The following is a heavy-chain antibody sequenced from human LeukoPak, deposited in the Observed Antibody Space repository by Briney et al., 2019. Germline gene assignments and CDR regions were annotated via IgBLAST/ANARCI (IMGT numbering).Heavy chain of an antibody. V-gene: IGHV5-51*01. CDR1: GYSFTTYW. D-gene: IGHD6-13*01. CDR3: VRRPQEQLYGLDV. J-gene: IGHJ6*02. Sequence: GESLRISCQGSGYSFTTYWIGWVRQMPGKGLEWMAIIYPHNSDTRYSPSFRGQVTISADKSISTAYLQWSSLQASDTAIYYRVRRPQEQLYGLDVWGQGTTVTVSS. CDR2: IYPHNSDT.